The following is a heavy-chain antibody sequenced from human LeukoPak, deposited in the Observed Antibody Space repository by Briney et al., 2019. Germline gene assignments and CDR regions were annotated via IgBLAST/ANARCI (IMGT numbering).Heavy chain of an antibody. Sequence: GGSLRLSCAASGFTFEEYAMHWVRQAPGKGPEWVAGITWNSGKVDYADSVQGRFTISRDNAKSSLYLHMNSLRPEDTAFYYCANGESYYYASGGGYWGQGTLVTVSS. V-gene: IGHV3-9*01. CDR3: ANGESYYYASGGGY. J-gene: IGHJ4*02. D-gene: IGHD3-10*01. CDR2: ITWNSGKV. CDR1: GFTFEEYA.